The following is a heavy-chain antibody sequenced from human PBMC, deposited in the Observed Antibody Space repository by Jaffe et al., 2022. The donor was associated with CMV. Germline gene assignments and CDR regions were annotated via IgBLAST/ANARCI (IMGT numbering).Heavy chain of an antibody. V-gene: IGHV3-21*01. CDR2: ISSSSSYI. D-gene: IGHD3-9*01. CDR1: GFTFSSYS. J-gene: IGHJ5*02. Sequence: EVQLVESGGGLVKPGGSLRLSCAASGFTFSSYSMNWVRQAPGKGLEWVSSISSSSSYIYYADSVKGRFTISRDNAKNSLYLQMNSLRAEDTAVYYCARGTGSGHYDILTGYYINWFDPWGQGTLVTVSS. CDR3: ARGTGSGHYDILTGYYINWFDP.